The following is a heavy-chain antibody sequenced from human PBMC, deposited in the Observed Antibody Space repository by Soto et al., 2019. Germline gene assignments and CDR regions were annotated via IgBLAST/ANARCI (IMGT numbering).Heavy chain of an antibody. J-gene: IGHJ4*02. D-gene: IGHD6-13*01. Sequence: QVQLQESGPGLVKPSQTLSLTCTVSGGSISSGGYYWSWLRQHPGKGLVWIGYIYYSGSTYYNPYLKCRVTISVDTSNNQVSLKLRSVPAAETAVYYCARAQTGEQQEGGFDYWGQGTLVTVSS. CDR3: ARAQTGEQQEGGFDY. V-gene: IGHV4-31*03. CDR2: IYYSGST. CDR1: GGSISSGGYY.